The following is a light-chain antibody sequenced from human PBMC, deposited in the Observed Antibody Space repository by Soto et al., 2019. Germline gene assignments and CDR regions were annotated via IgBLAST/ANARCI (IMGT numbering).Light chain of an antibody. J-gene: IGKJ1*01. CDR2: GAS. V-gene: IGKV3-20*01. Sequence: EIVVTQSPGTLSLSPGERATLSCRASQSVSNNYLAWYQQKPGQAPRLLIYGASNRATGIPDRFSGSGSGTDFTLTISSLEPEDFPVYYCQQYGSAGTFGQGTKVEIK. CDR1: QSVSNNY. CDR3: QQYGSAGT.